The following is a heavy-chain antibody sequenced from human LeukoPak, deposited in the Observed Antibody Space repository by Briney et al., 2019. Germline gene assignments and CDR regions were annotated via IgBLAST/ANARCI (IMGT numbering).Heavy chain of an antibody. J-gene: IGHJ4*02. CDR1: GFHFSSHA. Sequence: GGSLRLSCAASGFHFSSHAMPWARQAPGKGLDRGSSIVPSGGDTYDADSVSGRFTISRANSKNTLYLQMNTLSAAVTAVYYCANSFRGFGSSGYHTFDSWGQGSLVTVSS. CDR2: IVPSGGDT. D-gene: IGHD3-22*01. CDR3: ANSFRGFGSSGYHTFDS. V-gene: IGHV3-23*01.